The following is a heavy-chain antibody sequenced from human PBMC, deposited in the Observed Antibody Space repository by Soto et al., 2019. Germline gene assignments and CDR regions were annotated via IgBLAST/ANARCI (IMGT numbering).Heavy chain of an antibody. V-gene: IGHV4-34*01. D-gene: IGHD3-3*01. Sequence: SETLSLTCAVCGGSFSGYYWSWIRQPPGKGLEWIGEINHSGSTNYNPSLKSRVTISVDTSKNQFSLKLSSVTAADTAVYYCARGAFITIFGVVKIGRNWFDPWGEGTLVTVSS. CDR3: ARGAFITIFGVVKIGRNWFDP. CDR1: GGSFSGYY. CDR2: INHSGST. J-gene: IGHJ5*02.